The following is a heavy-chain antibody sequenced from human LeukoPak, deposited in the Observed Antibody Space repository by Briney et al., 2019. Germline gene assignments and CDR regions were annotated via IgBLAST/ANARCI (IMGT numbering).Heavy chain of an antibody. CDR2: IPYDGSNK. Sequence: PGGSLRLSCAASGFTFSSYGMHWVRQAPGKGLEWVAFIPYDGSNKYYTDSVKGRFTISRDNSKNTLHLQMNSLRAEDTAVYFCAKDQNWGFAYWGQGTLVIVSS. J-gene: IGHJ4*02. CDR1: GFTFSSYG. CDR3: AKDQNWGFAY. V-gene: IGHV3-30*02. D-gene: IGHD7-27*01.